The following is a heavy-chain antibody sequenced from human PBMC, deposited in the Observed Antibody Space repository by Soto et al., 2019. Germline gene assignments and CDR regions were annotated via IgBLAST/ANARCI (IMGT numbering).Heavy chain of an antibody. J-gene: IGHJ6*02. D-gene: IGHD3-3*01. V-gene: IGHV4-59*01. CDR3: ARVSSDFWSGYPLGSYYYGMDV. Sequence: SETLSLSCTVSGGSISSYYWSWIRQPPGKGLEWIGYIYYSGSTNYNPSLKSRVTISVDTSKNQFSLKLSSVTAADTAVYYCARVSSDFWSGYPLGSYYYGMDVWGQGTTATVSS. CDR2: IYYSGST. CDR1: GGSISSYY.